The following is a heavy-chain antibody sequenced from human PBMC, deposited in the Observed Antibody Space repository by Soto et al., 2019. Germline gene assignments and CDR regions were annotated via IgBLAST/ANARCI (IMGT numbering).Heavy chain of an antibody. CDR1: GGSVRSDSFY. Sequence: SEPLSLTCTVSGGSVRSDSFYWSWIRQPPGKGLEWIAFIYHSGSTNYNPSLNSRVTISVDTSKNRFSLKLTSVTAADTAIYDCARARYENSGYYDENYHEDWGPGTSVTVS. CDR2: IYHSGST. J-gene: IGHJ4*02. V-gene: IGHV4-61*01. D-gene: IGHD3-22*01. CDR3: ARARYENSGYYDENYHED.